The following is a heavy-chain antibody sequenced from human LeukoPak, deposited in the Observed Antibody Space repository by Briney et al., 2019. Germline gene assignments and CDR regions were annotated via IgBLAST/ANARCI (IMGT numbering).Heavy chain of an antibody. CDR1: GYTFTGYY. CDR2: INPNSGGT. CDR3: ARGYYDSSGYYSDY. V-gene: IGHV1-2*06. J-gene: IGHJ4*02. Sequence: ASVKVSCKASGYTFTGYYMHWVRQATGQGLEWMGRINPNSGGTNYAQKFQGRVTMTRDTSISTAYMELSRLRSDDTAVYYCARGYYDSSGYYSDYWGQGTLVTVSS. D-gene: IGHD3-22*01.